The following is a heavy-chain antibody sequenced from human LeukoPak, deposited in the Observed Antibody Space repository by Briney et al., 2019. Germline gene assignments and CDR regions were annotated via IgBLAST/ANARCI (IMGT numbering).Heavy chain of an antibody. J-gene: IGHJ4*02. CDR1: GGSISSSTYY. Sequence: SETLSLTCTVSGGSISSSTYYWGWIRQPPGKGLEWIGSIYYSGSTYYNPSLKSRVTISVDASKNQFSLKLSSVTAADTAVYYCARANLGHCNGGSCDGYYFDYWGQGTLVTVSS. D-gene: IGHD2-15*01. CDR3: ARANLGHCNGGSCDGYYFDY. CDR2: IYYSGST. V-gene: IGHV4-39*01.